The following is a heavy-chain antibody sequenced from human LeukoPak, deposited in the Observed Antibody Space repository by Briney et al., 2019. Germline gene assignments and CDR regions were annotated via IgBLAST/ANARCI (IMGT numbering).Heavy chain of an antibody. D-gene: IGHD5-18*01. Sequence: GGSLRLSCAASGFTFRNYTMNWVRQAPGKGPEWVSSISSGSSYIYYADSVKGRFTISRDNAKNSLYLQMNSLRAEDSAVYYCASFLMVRGYSYGYDIWGQGTMVTVSS. V-gene: IGHV3-21*01. CDR3: ASFLMVRGYSYGYDI. J-gene: IGHJ3*02. CDR2: ISSGSSYI. CDR1: GFTFRNYT.